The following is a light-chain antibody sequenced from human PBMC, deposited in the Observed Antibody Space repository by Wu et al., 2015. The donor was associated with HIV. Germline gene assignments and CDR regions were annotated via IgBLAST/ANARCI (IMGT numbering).Light chain of an antibody. CDR2: AAS. CDR1: RSVNSL. Sequence: EVVLTQFPATLSLSPGERATPSCRASRSVNSLLAWYQQKPGQAPRLLIYAASQKATGIPARFSGRGSGTDFTLTISSLEPEDFAVYYCQQHSNWPLTFGQGTRLEI. V-gene: IGKV3-11*01. J-gene: IGKJ5*01. CDR3: QQHSNWPLT.